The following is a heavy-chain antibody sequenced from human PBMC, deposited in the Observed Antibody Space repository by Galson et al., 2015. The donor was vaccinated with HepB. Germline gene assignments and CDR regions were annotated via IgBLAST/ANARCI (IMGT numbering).Heavy chain of an antibody. Sequence: QSGAEVKKPGESLRISCKGSGYSFTSYWISWVRQMPGKGLEWMGRIDPSDSYANYSPSFQGHVTISADKSISTAYLQWSSLKASDTAMYYCAGLYGSGSYPRLNWFDPWGQGTLVTVSS. V-gene: IGHV5-10-1*01. D-gene: IGHD3-10*01. CDR1: GYSFTSYW. J-gene: IGHJ5*02. CDR3: AGLYGSGSYPRLNWFDP. CDR2: IDPSDSYA.